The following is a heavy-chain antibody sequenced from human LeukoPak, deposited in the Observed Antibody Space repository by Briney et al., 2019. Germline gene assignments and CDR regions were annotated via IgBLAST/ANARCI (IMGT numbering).Heavy chain of an antibody. J-gene: IGHJ4*02. CDR3: ARALNTMIVVVIDY. Sequence: SETLSLTCTVSGDSISSYSYYWSWLRQPPGKGLEWIGYSYYSGATYYNPSLKSRVNISVDTSKNQFSLKLSSLTAADTAVYYCARALNTMIVVVIDYWGQGTLVTVSS. V-gene: IGHV4-30-4*01. CDR1: GDSISSYSYY. CDR2: SYYSGAT. D-gene: IGHD3-22*01.